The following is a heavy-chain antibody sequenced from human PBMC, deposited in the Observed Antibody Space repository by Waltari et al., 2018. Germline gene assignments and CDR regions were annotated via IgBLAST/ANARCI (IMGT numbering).Heavy chain of an antibody. Sequence: QVQLQESGPGLVKPSETLSLTCAVSGYSISSGYYWGWIRQPPGKGLEWIGSIYHSGSTYYNPSLKSRVTISVDTSKNQFSLKLSSVTAADTAVYYCARQVTMVQGVITLWGQGTLVTVSS. CDR2: IYHSGST. CDR1: GYSISSGYY. J-gene: IGHJ4*02. CDR3: ARQVTMVQGVITL. D-gene: IGHD3-10*01. V-gene: IGHV4-38-2*01.